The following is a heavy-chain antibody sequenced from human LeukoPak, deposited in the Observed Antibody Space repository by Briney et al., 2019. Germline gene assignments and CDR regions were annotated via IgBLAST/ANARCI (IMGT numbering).Heavy chain of an antibody. J-gene: IGHJ6*03. D-gene: IGHD6-13*01. CDR3: ARHRGLGSSWSPHHYYMDV. CDR2: IYYSGST. V-gene: IGHV4-39*01. CDR1: GGSISSSSYY. Sequence: SETLSLTCTVSGGSISSSSYYWGWIRQPPGKGLEWIGSIYYSGSTYYNPSLKSRVTISADTSKNQFSLKLSSVTAADTAVYYCARHRGLGSSWSPHHYYMDVWGKGTTVTVSS.